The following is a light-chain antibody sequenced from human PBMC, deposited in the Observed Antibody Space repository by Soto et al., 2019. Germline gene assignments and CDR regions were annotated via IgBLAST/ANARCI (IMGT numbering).Light chain of an antibody. Sequence: EIVLTQSPGTLSLSPGERATLSCRASQSVSSSYLAWYQQKPGQAPRLLIYGASSRATGIPDRFSGSGSGTDFTLTISRLEPDDFAVYYCQQYGSSSYTFGQGTKLESK. CDR1: QSVSSSY. J-gene: IGKJ2*01. CDR3: QQYGSSSYT. V-gene: IGKV3-20*01. CDR2: GAS.